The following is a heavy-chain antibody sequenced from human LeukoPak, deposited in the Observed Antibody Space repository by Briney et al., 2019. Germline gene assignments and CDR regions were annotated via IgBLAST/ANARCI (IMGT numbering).Heavy chain of an antibody. CDR2: ISYDGSDK. CDR1: GFNFSIYG. V-gene: IGHV3-30*03. Sequence: GGSLRLSCAASGFNFSIYGIHWVRQAPGKGLEWVAVISYDGSDKYYADSVKGRFTISRDNSKNTLYLQMNSLRAEDTAVYYCARAGALRPDYWGQGTLVTVSS. CDR3: ARAGALRPDY. J-gene: IGHJ4*02.